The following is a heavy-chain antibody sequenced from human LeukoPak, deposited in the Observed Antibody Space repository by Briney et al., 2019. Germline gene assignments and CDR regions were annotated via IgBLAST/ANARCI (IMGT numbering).Heavy chain of an antibody. CDR3: ALGSGYYTLFDY. J-gene: IGHJ4*02. V-gene: IGHV1-69*05. Sequence: SVKVSCEASGGTFSSYAISWVRQAPGQGLEWMGRIIPIFGTANYAQKFQGRVTITTDESTSTAYMELSSLRSQDTAVYYCALGSGYYTLFDYWGQGTLVTVSS. D-gene: IGHD3-3*01. CDR1: GGTFSSYA. CDR2: IIPIFGTA.